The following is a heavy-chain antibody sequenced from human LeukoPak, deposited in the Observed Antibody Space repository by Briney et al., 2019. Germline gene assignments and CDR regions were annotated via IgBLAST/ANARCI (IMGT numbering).Heavy chain of an antibody. D-gene: IGHD3-3*01. CDR2: IYYSGST. Sequence: SETLSLTCTVSGGSISSSSYYWGWIRQPPGKGLEWIGSIYYSGSTYYNPSLKSRVTISVDTSKNQFSLKLSSVTAADTAVYYCASGLYDFWSGSYYFDYWGQGTLVTVSS. CDR3: ASGLYDFWSGSYYFDY. CDR1: GGSISSSSYY. V-gene: IGHV4-39*01. J-gene: IGHJ4*02.